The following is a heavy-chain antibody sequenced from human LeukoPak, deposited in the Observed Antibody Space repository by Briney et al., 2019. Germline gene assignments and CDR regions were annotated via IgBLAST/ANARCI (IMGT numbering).Heavy chain of an antibody. V-gene: IGHV3-21*01. CDR3: ASGAYYDFWSGYDHYYYMDV. J-gene: IGHJ6*03. D-gene: IGHD3-3*01. CDR1: GFTFSSYS. Sequence: GGSLRLSCAASGFTFSSYSMNWVRQAPGKGLEWVSSISSSSSYIYYADSVKGRFTISRDNAKNSLYQQMNSLRAEDTAVYYCASGAYYDFWSGYDHYYYMDVWGKGTTVTVSS. CDR2: ISSSSSYI.